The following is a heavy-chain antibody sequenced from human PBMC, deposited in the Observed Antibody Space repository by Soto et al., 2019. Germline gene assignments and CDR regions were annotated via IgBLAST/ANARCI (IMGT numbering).Heavy chain of an antibody. Sequence: SETLSLTXTVSGGSVTNSSYYWGWIRQSPGKGLEWIGSVYYRGRSYSKSSVKSRVTISVDTSKNRFSLSLNSVTASDTAVYFCVSQRTTVPTQAYFDYWGPGALVTVPQ. D-gene: IGHD4-17*01. CDR2: VYYRGRS. CDR3: VSQRTTVPTQAYFDY. CDR1: GGSVTNSSYY. V-gene: IGHV4-39*01. J-gene: IGHJ4*02.